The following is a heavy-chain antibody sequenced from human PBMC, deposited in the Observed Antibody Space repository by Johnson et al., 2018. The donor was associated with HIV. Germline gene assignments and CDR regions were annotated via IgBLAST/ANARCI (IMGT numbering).Heavy chain of an antibody. J-gene: IGHJ3*01. Sequence: MLLVESGGGLVKPGGSLRLSCAASGFTFDDYGMSWVRQAPGKGLEWVSGINWNGGSTGYADSVKGRFTISRDNSKNIVYLQMNSLRPEDTAVYYCARDGRDLLTRGSFDVWGQGTVVTVSS. V-gene: IGHV3-20*04. CDR1: GFTFDDYG. CDR2: INWNGGST. D-gene: IGHD3-16*01. CDR3: ARDGRDLLTRGSFDV.